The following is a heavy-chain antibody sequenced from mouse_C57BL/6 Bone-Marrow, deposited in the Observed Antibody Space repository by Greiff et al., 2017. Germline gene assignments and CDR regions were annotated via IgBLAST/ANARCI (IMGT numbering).Heavy chain of an antibody. J-gene: IGHJ2*01. V-gene: IGHV1-81*01. CDR2: IYPRSGNT. D-gene: IGHD2-4*01. CDR1: GYTFTSYG. Sequence: QVQLQQSGAELARPGASVKLSCKASGYTFTSYGISWVKQRTGQGLEWIGEIYPRSGNTYYNEKFKGKATLTADKSSSTAYMVLRSLTSEDSAVYFCAREMITQYYFDYWGQGTTLTVSS. CDR3: AREMITQYYFDY.